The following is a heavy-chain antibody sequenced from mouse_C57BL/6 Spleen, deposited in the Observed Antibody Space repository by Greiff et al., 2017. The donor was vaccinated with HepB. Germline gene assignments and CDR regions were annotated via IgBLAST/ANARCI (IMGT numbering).Heavy chain of an antibody. CDR1: GFTFSDYG. V-gene: IGHV5-17*01. CDR3: AREITTVVSPYWYFDV. J-gene: IGHJ1*03. Sequence: EVHLVESGGGLVKPGGSLKLSCAASGFTFSDYGMHWVRQAPEKGLEWVAYISSGSSTIYYADTVKGRFTISRDNAKNTLFLQMTSLRYEDTAMYYCAREITTVVSPYWYFDVWGTGTTVTVSS. D-gene: IGHD1-1*01. CDR2: ISSGSSTI.